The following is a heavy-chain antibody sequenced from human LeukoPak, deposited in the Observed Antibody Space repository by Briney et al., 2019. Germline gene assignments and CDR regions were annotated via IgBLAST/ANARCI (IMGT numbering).Heavy chain of an antibody. CDR1: GFTFSSYG. CDR2: ISSSSSYI. D-gene: IGHD1-1*01. V-gene: IGHV3-21*01. CDR3: ARGGGTTRGGYYYYGMDV. J-gene: IGHJ6*02. Sequence: PGRSLRLSCAASGFTFSSYGMHWVRQAPGKGLEWVSSISSSSSYIYYADSVKGRFTISRDNAKNSLYLQMNSLRAEDTAVYYCARGGGTTRGGYYYYGMDVWGQGTTVTVSS.